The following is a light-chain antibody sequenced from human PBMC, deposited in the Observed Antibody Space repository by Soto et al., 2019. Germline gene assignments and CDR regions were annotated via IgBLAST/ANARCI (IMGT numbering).Light chain of an antibody. CDR2: EVT. CDR1: SSDVGSYNL. CDR3: CSYAGTSTYYV. V-gene: IGLV2-23*02. J-gene: IGLJ1*01. Sequence: LTQPASVSGSPGQSITISCTGTSSDVGSYNLVSWYQQHPGRAPKLMISEVTKRPSGVSNRFSGSKSGNTASLTISGLQAEDETDYYCCSYAGTSTYYVFGTG.